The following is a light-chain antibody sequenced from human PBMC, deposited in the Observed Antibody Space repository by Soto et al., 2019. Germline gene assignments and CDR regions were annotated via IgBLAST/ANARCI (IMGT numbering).Light chain of an antibody. V-gene: IGLV2-14*01. CDR2: DVS. J-gene: IGLJ1*01. CDR1: SSDVGGYNY. CDR3: SSYTSSSTYV. Sequence: QSVLTQPASVSGSPGQSITISCTGTSSDVGGYNYVSWYQQHPGKAPKLMIHDVSDRPSGVSNRFSGSKSGNTASLIISGLQAEDEADYYCSSYTSSSTYVFGTGTKSPS.